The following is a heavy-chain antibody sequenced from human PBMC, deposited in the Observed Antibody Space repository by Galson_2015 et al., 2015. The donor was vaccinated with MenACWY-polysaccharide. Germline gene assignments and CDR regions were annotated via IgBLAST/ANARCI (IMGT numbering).Heavy chain of an antibody. CDR1: GYTFTSYD. CDR2: MNPNSGNT. CDR3: ARIIARKYTFADS. Sequence: SVKVSCKASGYTFTSYDINWVRQATGQGLEWMGWMNPNSGNTGYAQQFQGRVTMTSSSAMSTAFMELSSLRSEDTAVYYCARIIARKYTFADSWGQGTLVTVSS. V-gene: IGHV1-8*01. J-gene: IGHJ4*02. D-gene: IGHD2-21*01.